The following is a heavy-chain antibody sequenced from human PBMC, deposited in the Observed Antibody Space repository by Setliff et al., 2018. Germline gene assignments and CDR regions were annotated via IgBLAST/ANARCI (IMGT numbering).Heavy chain of an antibody. CDR2: IYYSGST. Sequence: SETLSLTCTVSGGSISSGGYYWSWIRQHPGKGLEWIGYIYYSGSTYYNPSLKSRVTISVDTSKNQFSLKLSSVTAADTAVYYCTRLYYTSRALYFDIWGQGHPVTVSS. V-gene: IGHV4-31*03. D-gene: IGHD3-3*01. J-gene: IGHJ4*02. CDR3: TRLYYTSRALYFDI. CDR1: GGSISSGGYY.